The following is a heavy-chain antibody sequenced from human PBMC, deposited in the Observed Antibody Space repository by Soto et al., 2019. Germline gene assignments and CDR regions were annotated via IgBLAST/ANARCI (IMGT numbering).Heavy chain of an antibody. J-gene: IGHJ4*02. Sequence: SVKVSCKASGGSFDRFAISWVRQAPGQGLEWMGGVIPMFLKANYAQKFQGRVTITADESTSTAYMELSSLRSEDTAVYYCASPVPNYYDSSGYYPFRYWGQGTLVTVSS. CDR1: GGSFDRFA. CDR3: ASPVPNYYDSSGYYPFRY. V-gene: IGHV1-69*13. CDR2: VIPMFLKA. D-gene: IGHD3-22*01.